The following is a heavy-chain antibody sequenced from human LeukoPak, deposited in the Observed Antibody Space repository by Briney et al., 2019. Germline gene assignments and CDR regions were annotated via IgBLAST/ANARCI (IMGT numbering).Heavy chain of an antibody. Sequence: PGGSLRLSCAASGFTFSSYAMSWVRQAPGKGLEWVSAISGSGGSTYYADSVKGRFTISRDNAKNSLYLQMNSLTAEDTAIYYCARAVPAAIDYLDFWGQGTLVTVSS. CDR2: ISGSGGST. CDR1: GFTFSSYA. V-gene: IGHV3-23*01. J-gene: IGHJ4*02. CDR3: ARAVPAAIDYLDF. D-gene: IGHD2-2*02.